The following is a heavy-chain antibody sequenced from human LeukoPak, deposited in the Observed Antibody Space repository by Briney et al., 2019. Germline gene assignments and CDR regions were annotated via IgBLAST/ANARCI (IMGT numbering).Heavy chain of an antibody. CDR2: ISRSGNTI. CDR1: GFTFSSYE. V-gene: IGHV3-48*03. D-gene: IGHD3-22*01. Sequence: GGSLRLSCAASGFTFSSYEMNWVRQAPGKGLEWVSYISRSGNTIYYADSVKGRFTISRDNAKNSLYLQMNSLRDADTALYYCARTQPTYDSKGQIFDYWGQGTLVTVSS. CDR3: ARTQPTYDSKGQIFDY. J-gene: IGHJ4*02.